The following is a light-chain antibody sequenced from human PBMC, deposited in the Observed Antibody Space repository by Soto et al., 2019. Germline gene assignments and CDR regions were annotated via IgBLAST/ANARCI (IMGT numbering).Light chain of an antibody. CDR3: QQYNSYSPLT. CDR1: QSISSW. V-gene: IGKV1-5*01. J-gene: IGKJ4*01. Sequence: DLQMTQSPSTLSASVGDRVTITCRASQSISSWLAWYQQKPGKAPKLLIYDASSLQSGVPSRFSGSGSGTEFTLTISSLQPDDFATYSCQQYNSYSPLTFGGGTKV. CDR2: DAS.